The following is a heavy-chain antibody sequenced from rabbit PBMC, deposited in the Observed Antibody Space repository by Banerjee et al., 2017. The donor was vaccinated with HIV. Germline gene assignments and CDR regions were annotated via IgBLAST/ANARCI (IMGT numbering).Heavy chain of an antibody. CDR2: INIGGSA. CDR3: AREDISVWGFNL. V-gene: IGHV1S25*01. D-gene: IGHD4-1*01. Sequence: QEQLKESGGGLVQPGGSLKLSCKASGFDISSYNMQWVRQSPGKGLESIGFINIGGSAYYASWAKGRFTISKTSSTTVTLQMTSLTAADTATYFCAREDISVWGFNLWGPGTLVTVS. J-gene: IGHJ4*01. CDR1: GFDISSYN.